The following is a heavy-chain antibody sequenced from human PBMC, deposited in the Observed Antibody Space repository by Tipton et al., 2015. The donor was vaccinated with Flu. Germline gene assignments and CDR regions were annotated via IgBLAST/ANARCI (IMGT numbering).Heavy chain of an antibody. CDR1: GGTFSSYA. J-gene: IGHJ3*02. V-gene: IGHV1-69*01. Sequence: QLMQSGAEVKKPGSSVKVSCKASGGTFSSYAISRDRQAPGQGLEWMGGIIPILGIANYAQKFQGRVTITADESTSTAYMELSSLRSEDTAVYYCARVSDYVWGSYRQVYAFDIWGQGTMVTVSS. CDR2: IIPILGIA. CDR3: ARVSDYVWGSYRQVYAFDI. D-gene: IGHD3-16*02.